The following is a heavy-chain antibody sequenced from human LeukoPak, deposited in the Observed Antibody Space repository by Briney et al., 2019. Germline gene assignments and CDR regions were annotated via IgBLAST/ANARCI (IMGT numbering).Heavy chain of an antibody. CDR3: ARVYQSAEYYFDY. J-gene: IGHJ4*02. CDR2: IYYTGST. D-gene: IGHD2-2*01. CDR1: GDSIDSYY. Sequence: SETLSLTCTVSGDSIDSYYWSWIRQPPGKGLEWIGYIYYTGSTEYHPSLKSRVTISLDKSKNQFSLKLTSVTAADTAVYYCARVYQSAEYYFDYWGQGNLVSVSS. V-gene: IGHV4-59*01.